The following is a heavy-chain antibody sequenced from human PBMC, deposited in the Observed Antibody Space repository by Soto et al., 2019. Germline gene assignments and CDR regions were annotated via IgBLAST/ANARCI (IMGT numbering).Heavy chain of an antibody. CDR3: AHGTHMSVAGPYYFDY. V-gene: IGHV2-5*02. CDR2: IYWDDDQ. CDR1: GFSLSTSGVG. J-gene: IGHJ4*02. D-gene: IGHD6-19*01. Sequence: QITLKESGPTLVKPTQTLTLTCTFSGFSLSTSGVGVGWISQPPGQALEWLALIYWDDDQRYSPSLKNRLTITVDTSKNHVVLTMTNMDPVDTATYYCAHGTHMSVAGPYYFDYWGQGTLVTVSS.